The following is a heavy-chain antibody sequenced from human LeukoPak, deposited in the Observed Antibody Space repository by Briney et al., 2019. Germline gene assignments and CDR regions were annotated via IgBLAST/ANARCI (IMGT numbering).Heavy chain of an antibody. V-gene: IGHV3-23*01. CDR2: VIGSGGST. CDR1: GFTFSSYA. CDR3: TRPHVDGGYYYLRY. J-gene: IGHJ4*02. D-gene: IGHD3-22*01. Sequence: GGSLRLSCAASGFTFSSYAMSWVRQAPGKGLEWVSGVIGSGGSTYYADSVKGRFTISRDNSRNTLYLQMNSLRAEDTAVYYCTRPHVDGGYYYLRYWGQGTLVTVSS.